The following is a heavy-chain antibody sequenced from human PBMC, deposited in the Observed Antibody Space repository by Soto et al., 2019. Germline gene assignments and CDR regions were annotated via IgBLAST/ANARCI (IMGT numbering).Heavy chain of an antibody. J-gene: IGHJ5*01. V-gene: IGHV3-21*01. CDR2: ISSSSSYI. CDR3: AREKNDYRWGSFPRDFDS. Sequence: DVQLVESGGGLVKPGGSLRLSCAGSGFTFSTYTMNWVRQAPGKGLEWVSSISSSSSYIYYADSVKGRFTISRDNAKNSLYLQMNSLTAEDTAVFYCAREKNDYRWGSFPRDFDSWGQGTVVPVSS. CDR1: GFTFSTYT. D-gene: IGHD3-16*01.